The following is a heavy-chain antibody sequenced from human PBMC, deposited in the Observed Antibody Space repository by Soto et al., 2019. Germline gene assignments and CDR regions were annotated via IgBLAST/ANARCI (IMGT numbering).Heavy chain of an antibody. V-gene: IGHV3-23*01. Sequence: EVQLLESGGGVVQPGGSLRLSCAASGFIFSNYAMSWVRQAPGKGLEWVSGISGSGGSTYNADSVKGRFTISRDNSKNTMYMQMSSLRAEDTAVYYCAKKTTDSSGYSDCWGQGTLVTVSS. CDR3: AKKTTDSSGYSDC. CDR2: ISGSGGST. J-gene: IGHJ4*02. D-gene: IGHD4-17*01. CDR1: GFIFSNYA.